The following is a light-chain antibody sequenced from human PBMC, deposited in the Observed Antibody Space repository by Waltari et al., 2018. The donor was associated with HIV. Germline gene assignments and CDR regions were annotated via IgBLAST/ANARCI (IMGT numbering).Light chain of an antibody. Sequence: QSVLTQPPSVSAAPGQKVTISCSGSSSNMWNNSVSWYQQQPGTAPKLLIYDNNKRPSGIPDRFSGSKSGTSATLGITGLQTGDEADYYCGTWDSSLSAGVFGGGTKLTVL. CDR2: DNN. CDR3: GTWDSSLSAGV. J-gene: IGLJ3*02. CDR1: SSNMWNNS. V-gene: IGLV1-51*01.